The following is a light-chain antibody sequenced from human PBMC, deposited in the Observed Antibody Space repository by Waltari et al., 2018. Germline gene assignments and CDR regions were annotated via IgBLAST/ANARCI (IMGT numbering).Light chain of an antibody. Sequence: AIQMTQSPSSLSASVGDTVTITCRASPGIRNDLDWYQQHPGKAPNLLIYAASSLQSGVPSRFSGSGSGTDFTLTISSLQPEDFATYYCLEHYNYPLTFGGGTKVEIK. CDR2: AAS. CDR3: LEHYNYPLT. V-gene: IGKV1-6*01. CDR1: PGIRND. J-gene: IGKJ4*01.